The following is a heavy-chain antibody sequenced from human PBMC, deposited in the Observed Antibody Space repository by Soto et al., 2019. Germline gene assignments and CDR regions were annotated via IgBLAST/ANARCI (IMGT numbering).Heavy chain of an antibody. CDR3: TTDPGHGDSSGYSYIYYFDY. D-gene: IGHD3-22*01. CDR1: GFTFRNAW. Sequence: GSLRLVCSASGFTFRNAWMIWVLQAPGNGLECAARIKSKTDGGTTDYAAPVKGRFTISRDDSKNTLYLQMNSLKTEYTAVYYCTTDPGHGDSSGYSYIYYFDYWGQGTMVTVSS. V-gene: IGHV3-15*01. CDR2: IKSKTDGGTT. J-gene: IGHJ4*02.